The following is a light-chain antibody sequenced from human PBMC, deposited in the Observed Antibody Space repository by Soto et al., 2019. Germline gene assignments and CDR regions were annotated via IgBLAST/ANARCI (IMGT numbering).Light chain of an antibody. CDR1: SSAVGGYNY. J-gene: IGLJ1*01. V-gene: IGLV2-14*01. Sequence: QSALTQPASVSGSPGQSITISCTGTSSAVGGYNYVSWYQQHPGKAPKLMIYEVSNRPSGVSNRFSGSKSGNTASLTISGLQAEDEADYYCSSYTSSSVYVFGTGTKLTVL. CDR2: EVS. CDR3: SSYTSSSVYV.